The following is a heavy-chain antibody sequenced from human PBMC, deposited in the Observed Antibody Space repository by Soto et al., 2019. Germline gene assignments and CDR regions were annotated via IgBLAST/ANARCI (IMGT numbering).Heavy chain of an antibody. CDR3: CEVQDYGDADHYYYMDV. CDR2: IYYSGST. D-gene: IGHD4-17*01. CDR1: GGSISSSSYY. V-gene: IGHV4-39*01. Sequence: SETLSLTCTVSGGSISSSSYYWGWIRQPPGKGLEWIGSIYYSGSTYYNPSLKSRVTISVDTSKNQFSLKLSSVTAADTAVYYCCEVQDYGDADHYYYMDVWGKGTTVTVSS. J-gene: IGHJ6*03.